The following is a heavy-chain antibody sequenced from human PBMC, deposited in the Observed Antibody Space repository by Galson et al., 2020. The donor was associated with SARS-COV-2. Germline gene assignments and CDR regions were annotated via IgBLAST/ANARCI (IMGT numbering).Heavy chain of an antibody. CDR2: ISSTGSTI. Sequence: GESLKISCVASGFTFSDSYMTWIRQAPGKGLEWVSYISSTGSTIHYADSVKGRFTISRDNAKKSLYLQMNSLRAEDTAVYYCARGRYYDVLTGSYYYYGMDVWGQGTTVTVSS. V-gene: IGHV3-11*01. J-gene: IGHJ6*02. D-gene: IGHD3-9*01. CDR3: ARGRYYDVLTGSYYYYGMDV. CDR1: GFTFSDSY.